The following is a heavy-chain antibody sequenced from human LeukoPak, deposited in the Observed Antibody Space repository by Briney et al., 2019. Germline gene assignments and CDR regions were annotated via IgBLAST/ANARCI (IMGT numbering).Heavy chain of an antibody. CDR2: ISSSGSTI. CDR3: AGDRRCDY. D-gene: IGHD4-17*01. J-gene: IGHJ4*02. V-gene: IGHV3-48*03. CDR1: GLTFSGYE. Sequence: PGGSLRLSCAASGLTFSGYEMNWVRQAPGKGLEWVSYISSSGSTIYYADSVKGRFTISRDNAKNSLYLQMNSLRAEDRAVYSSAGDRRCDYWGQGTLVTVSS.